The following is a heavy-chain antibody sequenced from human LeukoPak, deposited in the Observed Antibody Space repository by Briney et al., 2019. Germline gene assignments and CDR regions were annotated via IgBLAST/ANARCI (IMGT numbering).Heavy chain of an antibody. V-gene: IGHV3-43*01. CDR1: GFTFDDYT. CDR3: ARSISKIVLVTAIDY. Sequence: GGSLRLSCAASGFTFDDYTMHWVRQAPGKGLEWVSLISWDGGSTYFADSVKGRFTISRDNNKNSLYLQMNSLRTEDTAFYYCARSISKIVLVTAIDYWGQGTLVTVSS. CDR2: ISWDGGST. J-gene: IGHJ4*02. D-gene: IGHD3-22*01.